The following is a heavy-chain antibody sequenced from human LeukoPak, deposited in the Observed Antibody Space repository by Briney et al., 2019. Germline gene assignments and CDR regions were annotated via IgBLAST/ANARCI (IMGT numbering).Heavy chain of an antibody. CDR3: ARGSKAAPGTFDY. Sequence: RPSETLSLTCIVSGGSISSYYWSWIRQPPGKGLEWIGYIYYSGSTNYNPSLKSRVTISVDTSTNQFSLKLSSVTAADTAVYYCARGSKAAPGTFDYWGQGTLVTVSS. CDR1: GGSISSYY. V-gene: IGHV4-59*01. D-gene: IGHD6-13*01. J-gene: IGHJ4*02. CDR2: IYYSGST.